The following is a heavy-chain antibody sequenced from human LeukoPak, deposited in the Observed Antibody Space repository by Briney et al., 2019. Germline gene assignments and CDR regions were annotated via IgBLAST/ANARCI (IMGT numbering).Heavy chain of an antibody. Sequence: PGGSLRLSCAASGFTFSSYAMSWVRQAPGKGLEWVSAISGSGGSTYYADSVKGRFTISRDNSKNTLYLQMNSLRAEDTAVYYCAKDQGFWSGYYKVNYYYGMDVWGQGTAVTVSS. CDR2: ISGSGGST. D-gene: IGHD3-3*01. J-gene: IGHJ6*02. CDR1: GFTFSSYA. V-gene: IGHV3-23*01. CDR3: AKDQGFWSGYYKVNYYYGMDV.